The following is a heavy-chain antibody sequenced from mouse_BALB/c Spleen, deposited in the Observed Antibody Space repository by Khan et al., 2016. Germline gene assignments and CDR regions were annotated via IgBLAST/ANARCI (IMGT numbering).Heavy chain of an antibody. D-gene: IGHD2-4*01. V-gene: IGHV1S137*01. Sequence: QVQLQQSGPEVVRPGVSVKISCKGSGYTFTDYAIHWVKQSHAKSLEWIGVISTYNGHTNYNQKFKGKATMTVDKSSSTAFMELARLTSEDSAISYCARSRDYDWFAYWGQGTLVTVSA. CDR2: ISTYNGHT. CDR1: GYTFTDYA. J-gene: IGHJ3*01. CDR3: ARSRDYDWFAY.